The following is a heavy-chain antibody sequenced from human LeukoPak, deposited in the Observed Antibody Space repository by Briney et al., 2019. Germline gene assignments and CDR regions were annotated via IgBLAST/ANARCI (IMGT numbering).Heavy chain of an antibody. CDR2: ISRTGNSI. D-gene: IGHD6-13*01. Sequence: GGSLRLSCAASGFTLSSYEMNWVRLAPGKGLEWISYISRTGNSIYYADSVKGRFTISRDSAKNSLYLQMNSPRAEDTAVYYCARGPYSSNWYVAYWGQGTLVTVAS. J-gene: IGHJ4*02. CDR1: GFTLSSYE. CDR3: ARGPYSSNWYVAY. V-gene: IGHV3-48*03.